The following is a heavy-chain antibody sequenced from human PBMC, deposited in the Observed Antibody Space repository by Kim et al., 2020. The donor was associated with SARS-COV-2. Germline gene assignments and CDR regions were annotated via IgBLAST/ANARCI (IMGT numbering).Heavy chain of an antibody. D-gene: IGHD5-18*01. J-gene: IGHJ5*02. CDR3: ATSTAMVRGNWFDP. Sequence: ASVKVSCKVSGYTLTELSMHWVRQAPGKGLEWMGGFDPEDGETIYAQKFQGRVTMTEDTATDTAYMALSSLRSEGTAVYYCATSTAMVRGNWFDPWGQGSLVTVPS. CDR2: FDPEDGET. CDR1: GYTLTELS. V-gene: IGHV1-24*01.